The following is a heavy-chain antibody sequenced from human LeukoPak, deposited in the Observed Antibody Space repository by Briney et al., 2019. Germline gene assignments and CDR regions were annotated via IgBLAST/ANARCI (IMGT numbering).Heavy chain of an antibody. CDR1: GYTFTGYY. CDR3: AREWQQLVLGIAVAGPFDY. Sequence: ASVKVSCKASGYTFTGYYRHWVRQAPGQGLEWMGWINPNSGGTNYAQKFQGRVTMTRDTSISTAYMELSRLRSDDTAVYYCAREWQQLVLGIAVAGPFDYWGQGTLVTVSS. V-gene: IGHV1-2*02. CDR2: INPNSGGT. J-gene: IGHJ4*02. D-gene: IGHD6-19*01.